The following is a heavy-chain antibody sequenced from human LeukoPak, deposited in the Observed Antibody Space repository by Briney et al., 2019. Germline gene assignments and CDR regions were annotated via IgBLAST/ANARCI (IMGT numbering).Heavy chain of an antibody. D-gene: IGHD3-10*01. Sequence: ASVKVSCKASGGTFSSYAISWVRQAPGQGLEWMGGIIPTFGTANYAQKFQGRVTITADESTSTAYMELSSLRSEDTAVYYCARRSYYYGSGSHEKTYYYYGMDVWGQGTTVTVSS. V-gene: IGHV1-69*13. CDR2: IIPTFGTA. CDR3: ARRSYYYGSGSHEKTYYYYGMDV. CDR1: GGTFSSYA. J-gene: IGHJ6*02.